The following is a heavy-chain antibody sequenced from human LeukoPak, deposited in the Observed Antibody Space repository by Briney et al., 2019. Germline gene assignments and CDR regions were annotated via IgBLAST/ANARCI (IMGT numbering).Heavy chain of an antibody. J-gene: IGHJ5*02. D-gene: IGHD3-10*01. Sequence: SETLSLTCAVYGGSFSGYYWSWIRQPPGKGLEWIGEINHSGSTNYNPSLKSRVTISVDTSKNQFSLKLSSVTAADTAVYYCAREEARAPMGVRGVISGWFDPWGQGTLVTVSS. CDR2: INHSGST. CDR1: GGSFSGYY. V-gene: IGHV4-34*01. CDR3: AREEARAPMGVRGVISGWFDP.